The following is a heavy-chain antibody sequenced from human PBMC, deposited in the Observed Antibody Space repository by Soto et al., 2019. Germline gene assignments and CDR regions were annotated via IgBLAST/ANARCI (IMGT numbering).Heavy chain of an antibody. D-gene: IGHD4-17*01. Sequence: QVHLVQSGAEVRKPGSSVKVSCTASGGTSSTYTISWVRQAPGQGLEWMGRIIAVLGITNYAQSFQGRVTITADKSTSTAYMELSSLRSEDTAVYYCAREEGTVTYDYWGQGTLVTVSS. V-gene: IGHV1-69*08. J-gene: IGHJ4*02. CDR2: IIAVLGIT. CDR3: AREEGTVTYDY. CDR1: GGTSSTYT.